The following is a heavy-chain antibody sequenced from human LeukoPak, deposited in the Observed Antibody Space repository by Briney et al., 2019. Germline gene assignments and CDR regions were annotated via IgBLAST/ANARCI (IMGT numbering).Heavy chain of an antibody. V-gene: IGHV3-74*01. CDR3: ATAGNYRFDY. CDR2: INPDGSTT. J-gene: IGHJ4*02. CDR1: GFTFSSYW. Sequence: PGGSLRLSCAASGFTFSSYWVHWVRHAPGRGLVWVSRINPDGSTTNYADSVKGRFTISRDNAKNTLYLQMNSLRAEDTAVYYCATAGNYRFDYWGQGTLVTVSS. D-gene: IGHD1-7*01.